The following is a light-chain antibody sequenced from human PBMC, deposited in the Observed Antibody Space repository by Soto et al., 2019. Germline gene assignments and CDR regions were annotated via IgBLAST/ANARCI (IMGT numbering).Light chain of an antibody. CDR1: TGDVGGYSY. J-gene: IGLJ2*01. V-gene: IGLV2-14*01. CDR3: SSYTSNNTLV. Sequence: QSVLTQPASVSGSPGQSITISCTGTTGDVGGYSYVSWYQQHPGRAPKLMIYEVSNRPSGVSNRFSGSKSGYTASLTISGLQAEDEGDYYCSSYTSNNTLVFGGGTKVTVL. CDR2: EVS.